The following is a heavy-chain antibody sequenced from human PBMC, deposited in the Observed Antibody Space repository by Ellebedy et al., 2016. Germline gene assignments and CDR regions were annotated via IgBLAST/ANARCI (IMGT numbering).Heavy chain of an antibody. V-gene: IGHV3-74*01. D-gene: IGHD5/OR15-5a*01. Sequence: HTGGSLRLSCAASGFTLSSYWMYWVRQAPGKGLAWVSRIKGDGSGTSYADSVKGRLTISRDNAKNTLYLQMDSLGAEDTAVYFCARGVYGDSWGQGTLVTVSS. CDR2: IKGDGSGT. J-gene: IGHJ4*02. CDR1: GFTLSSYW. CDR3: ARGVYGDS.